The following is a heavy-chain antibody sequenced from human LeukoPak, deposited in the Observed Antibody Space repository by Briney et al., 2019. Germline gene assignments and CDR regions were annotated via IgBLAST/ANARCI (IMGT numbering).Heavy chain of an antibody. Sequence: PSETLSLTCTVSGGSVSSGSYYWSWIRQPPGKGLEWIGYIYYSGSTNYNPSLKSRVTISVDTSKNQFSLKLSSVTAADTAVYYCARDQVAGAYYYGMDVWGQGTTVTVSS. D-gene: IGHD6-19*01. V-gene: IGHV4-61*01. J-gene: IGHJ6*02. CDR1: GGSVSSGSYY. CDR3: ARDQVAGAYYYGMDV. CDR2: IYYSGST.